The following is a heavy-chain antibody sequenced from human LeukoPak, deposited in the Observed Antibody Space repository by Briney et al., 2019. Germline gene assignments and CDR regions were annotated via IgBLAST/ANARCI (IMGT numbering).Heavy chain of an antibody. CDR2: ISGSGGST. CDR1: AFTFSSYA. Sequence: GGSLRLSCAASAFTFSSYAMSWVRQAPGKGLEWVSAISGSGGSTYYADSVKGRFTISRDNSKNTLYLQMNSLRAEDTAVYYCAKDPVVVAANDWFDPWGQGTLVTVSS. CDR3: AKDPVVVAANDWFDP. J-gene: IGHJ5*02. D-gene: IGHD2-15*01. V-gene: IGHV3-23*01.